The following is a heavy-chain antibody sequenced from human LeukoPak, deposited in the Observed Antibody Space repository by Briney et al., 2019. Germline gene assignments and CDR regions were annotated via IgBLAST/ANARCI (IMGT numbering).Heavy chain of an antibody. Sequence: GESLKISCRGSGYSFTSYWIGWVRQMPGKGLKWMGIIYPGDSDARYSPSFQGQVTLSVDASISTAYLQWSSLKASDTAMYYCARLPRYGDYPFDYWGQGTLVTVSS. J-gene: IGHJ4*02. CDR1: GYSFTSYW. CDR2: IYPGDSDA. CDR3: ARLPRYGDYPFDY. V-gene: IGHV5-51*01. D-gene: IGHD4-17*01.